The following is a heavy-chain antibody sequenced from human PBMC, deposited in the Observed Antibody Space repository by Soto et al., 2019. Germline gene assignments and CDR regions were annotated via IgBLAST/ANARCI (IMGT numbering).Heavy chain of an antibody. J-gene: IGHJ4*01. Sequence: EVQLLESGGGLVQPGGSLRLSCVAAGFIFSNYAMSWVRQAPGKGLEWVSFISANSGTTYNADSVEGRFTIYRDNSKNALYLPLNSLRPEDTAVYYCVKSRLAGGFDYWGHGTLVTVSS. V-gene: IGHV3-23*01. D-gene: IGHD6-19*01. CDR3: VKSRLAGGFDY. CDR1: GFIFSNYA. CDR2: ISANSGTT.